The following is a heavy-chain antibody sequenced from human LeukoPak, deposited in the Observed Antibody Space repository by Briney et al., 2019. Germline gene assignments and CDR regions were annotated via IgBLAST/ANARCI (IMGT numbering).Heavy chain of an antibody. Sequence: NTGGSLRLSCAASGFTFSSFGMHWVRQAPGKGLEWLSYISSGSRYTLYADSVGGRFTVSRDDAQNLLFLQMNSLRAEDTAVYFCARDRAGSGNYYNNPRGLDLWGQGTTVSVSS. D-gene: IGHD3-10*01. J-gene: IGHJ6*02. CDR2: ISSGSRYT. CDR3: ARDRAGSGNYYNNPRGLDL. CDR1: GFTFSSFG. V-gene: IGHV3-21*04.